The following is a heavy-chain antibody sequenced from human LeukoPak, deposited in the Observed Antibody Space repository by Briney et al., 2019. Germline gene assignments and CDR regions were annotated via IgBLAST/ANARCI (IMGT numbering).Heavy chain of an antibody. CDR1: GYTFTSYG. CDR2: ISAYNGNT. J-gene: IGHJ4*02. D-gene: IGHD3-16*01. Sequence: GASVKVSCKASGYTFTSYGISWVRQAPGQGLEWMGWISAYNGNTNYAQKLQGRVTMTTDTSTSTAYMELRSLRSDDTAVYYCARGGLRQVGGVTRIHTPRFDYWGQGTLVTVSS. V-gene: IGHV1-18*04. CDR3: ARGGLRQVGGVTRIHTPRFDY.